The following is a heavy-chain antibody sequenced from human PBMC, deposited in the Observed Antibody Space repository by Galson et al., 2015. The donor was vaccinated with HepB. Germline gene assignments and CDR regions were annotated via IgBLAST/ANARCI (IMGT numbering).Heavy chain of an antibody. J-gene: IGHJ5*02. CDR1: GFTFSSYS. CDR2: ISSSSSYI. V-gene: IGHV3-21*01. CDR3: ARDGVPAAPTRIWFDP. D-gene: IGHD2-2*01. Sequence: LRLSCAASGFTFSSYSMNWVRQAPGKGLEWVSSISSSSSYIYYADSVKGRFTISRDNAKNSLYLQMNSLRAEDTAVYYCARDGVPAAPTRIWFDPWGQGTLVTVSS.